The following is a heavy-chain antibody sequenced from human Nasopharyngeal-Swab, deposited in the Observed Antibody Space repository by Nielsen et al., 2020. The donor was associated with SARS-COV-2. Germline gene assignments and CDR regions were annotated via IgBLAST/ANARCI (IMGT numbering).Heavy chain of an antibody. J-gene: IGHJ4*02. CDR2: IWHDGSEK. D-gene: IGHD1-26*01. Sequence: GESLKISCAASGFTFSDFGMHWVRQAPGKGLEWVGVIWHDGSEKYYAGSVKGRFTISRDNSRDTLYLQMNSLRAEDTALYYCARDRGGGSYFDFDYWGQEILVTVSS. CDR3: ARDRGGGSYFDFDY. CDR1: GFTFSDFG. V-gene: IGHV3-33*01.